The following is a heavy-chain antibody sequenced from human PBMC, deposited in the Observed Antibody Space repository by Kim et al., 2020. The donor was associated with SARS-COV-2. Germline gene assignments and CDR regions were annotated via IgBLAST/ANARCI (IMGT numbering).Heavy chain of an antibody. CDR3: AKEAVAVNYYYYGMDV. CDR2: ISWNSGSI. Sequence: GGSLRLSCAASGFTFGDYAMHWVRQAPGKGLEWVSGISWNSGSIGYADSVKGRFTISRDNAKNSLYLQMNSLRAEDTALYYCAKEAVAVNYYYYGMDVWGQGNTVTVSS. V-gene: IGHV3-9*01. CDR1: GFTFGDYA. J-gene: IGHJ6*02. D-gene: IGHD6-19*01.